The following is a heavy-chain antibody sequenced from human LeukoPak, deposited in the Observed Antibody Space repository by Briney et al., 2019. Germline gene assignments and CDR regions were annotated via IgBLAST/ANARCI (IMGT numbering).Heavy chain of an antibody. V-gene: IGHV1-2*02. D-gene: IGHD6-19*01. CDR2: INPNSGGT. CDR3: ARISLAGTGY. Sequence: ASVKVSCKASGYTFTGYYMHWVRQAPGQGLEWMGWINPNSGGTNYAQKFQGRVTMTRDTSITTAYMGLNRLRSDDTAVYYCARISLAGTGYWGQGTLVTVSS. J-gene: IGHJ4*02. CDR1: GYTFTGYY.